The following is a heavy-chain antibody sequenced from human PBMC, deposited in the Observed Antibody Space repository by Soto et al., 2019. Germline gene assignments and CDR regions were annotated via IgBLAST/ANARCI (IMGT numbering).Heavy chain of an antibody. J-gene: IGHJ3*02. CDR3: ARTRNYDILTGYYQGDAFDI. Sequence: PGESLKISCKGSGYSFTSYWIGWVRQMPGKGLEWMGIIYPGDSDTRYSPSFQGQVTISADKSISTAYLQWSSLKASDTAMYYCARTRNYDILTGYYQGDAFDIWGQGTMVTVSS. CDR2: IYPGDSDT. V-gene: IGHV5-51*01. D-gene: IGHD3-9*01. CDR1: GYSFTSYW.